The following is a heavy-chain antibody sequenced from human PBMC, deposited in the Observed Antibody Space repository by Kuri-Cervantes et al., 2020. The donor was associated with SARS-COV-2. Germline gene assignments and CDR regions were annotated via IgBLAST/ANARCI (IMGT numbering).Heavy chain of an antibody. CDR3: ARDPRGPNWFDP. J-gene: IGHJ5*02. CDR1: GGTLRSYA. Sequence: SVKVSCKASGGTLRSYAISWVRQAPGQGLEWLGGIIPIFGTANYAQKFQGRVTITADESTSTAYMELSSLRSEDTAVYYCARDPRGPNWFDPWGQGTLVTVSS. CDR2: IIPIFGTA. V-gene: IGHV1-69*13.